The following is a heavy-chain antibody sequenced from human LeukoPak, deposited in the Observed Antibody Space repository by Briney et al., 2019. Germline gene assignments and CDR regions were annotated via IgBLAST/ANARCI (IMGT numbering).Heavy chain of an antibody. Sequence: GGSLRLSCAASGFTFSSYSMNWVRQAPGKGLEWVSYISGSSRTIYYADSVKGRFSISRDYAKNSLYLQMNSLRVEDTAVYYCAKVAKYYYGPETYYFFEQWGQGTPVTASS. CDR1: GFTFSSYS. CDR2: ISGSSRTI. J-gene: IGHJ4*02. CDR3: AKVAKYYYGPETYYFFEQ. V-gene: IGHV3-48*04. D-gene: IGHD3-10*01.